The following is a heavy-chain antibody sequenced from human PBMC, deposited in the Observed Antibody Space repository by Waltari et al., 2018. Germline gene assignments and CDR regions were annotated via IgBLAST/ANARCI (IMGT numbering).Heavy chain of an antibody. D-gene: IGHD6-13*01. CDR3: ARMFSSWYYFDY. Sequence: EVQLVESGGGLVKPGGSLRLSCAASGFTFSSYSMNWVRQAPGKGLEWVSSISSSSSYRYYADSVKGRFTISRDNAKNSLYLQMNSLRAEDTAVYYCARMFSSWYYFDYWGQGTLVTVSS. J-gene: IGHJ4*02. CDR1: GFTFSSYS. V-gene: IGHV3-21*01. CDR2: ISSSSSYR.